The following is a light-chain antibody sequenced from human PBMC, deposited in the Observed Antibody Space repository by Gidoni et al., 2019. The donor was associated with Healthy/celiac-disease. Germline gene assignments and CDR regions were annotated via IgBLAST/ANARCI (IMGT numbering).Light chain of an antibody. Sequence: QSALTQPASVSGSPGQSLTISCTGTSSDVGGYNYVSWYQQHPGKAPKLMIYDVRNRPSGVSNRFSGSKSGNTASLTISGLQAEDEADYYCSSYTSSSTPHYVFGTGTKVTVL. CDR1: SSDVGGYNY. V-gene: IGLV2-14*03. CDR3: SSYTSSSTPHYV. CDR2: DVR. J-gene: IGLJ1*01.